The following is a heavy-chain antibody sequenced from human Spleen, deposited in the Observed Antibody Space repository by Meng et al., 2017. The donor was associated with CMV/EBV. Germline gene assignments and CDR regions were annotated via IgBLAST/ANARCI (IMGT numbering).Heavy chain of an antibody. D-gene: IGHD3-3*01. J-gene: IGHJ5*02. CDR2: SNHSGST. Sequence: QRLLRPVAAGLLKPSESSSVPDVVSGGSVICCYWCWIRQPQGTGLEWIGESNHSGSTNYNPSLKSRVTISVDTSKIQFSLKLSSVTAADTAVYYCAREYVTIFVGHLNWFDPWGQGTLVTVSS. V-gene: IGHV4-34*01. CDR1: GGSVICCY. CDR3: AREYVTIFVGHLNWFDP.